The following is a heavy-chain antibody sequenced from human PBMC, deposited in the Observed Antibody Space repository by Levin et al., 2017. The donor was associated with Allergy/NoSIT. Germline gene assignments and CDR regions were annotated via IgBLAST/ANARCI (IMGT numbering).Heavy chain of an antibody. CDR1: GGSITNYY. V-gene: IGHV4-59*01. D-gene: IGHD3-9*01. J-gene: IGHJ5*02. CDR3: ARDRGDYDTSGSWFDP. CDR2: IDHNVGT. Sequence: SETLSLTCTVSGGSITNYYWTWIRQPPGKGLDWIGYIDHNVGTNYNPSLKSRVTISVDTSKNQLSLKLNSVTAADTAVYYCARDRGDYDTSGSWFDPWGQGTLVTVSS.